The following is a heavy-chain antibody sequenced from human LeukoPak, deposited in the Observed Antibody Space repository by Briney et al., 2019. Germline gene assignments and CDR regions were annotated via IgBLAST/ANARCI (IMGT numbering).Heavy chain of an antibody. Sequence: GGSLRLSCAASGFTFSSYSMNWVRQAPGKGLEWVSYISSSGGTISYADSVKGRFTISRDNAKNALYLQMNSLRAEDTANYYCARGGNWFDPWGQGTLVTVSS. CDR1: GFTFSSYS. D-gene: IGHD3-16*01. CDR3: ARGGNWFDP. CDR2: ISSSGGTI. V-gene: IGHV3-48*04. J-gene: IGHJ5*02.